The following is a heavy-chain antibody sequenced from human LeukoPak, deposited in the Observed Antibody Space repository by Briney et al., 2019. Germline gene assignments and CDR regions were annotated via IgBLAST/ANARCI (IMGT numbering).Heavy chain of an antibody. CDR1: GGSISTRNYY. J-gene: IGHJ6*03. CDR2: INHSGST. CDR3: ARRVPAAIISRTNYYMDV. Sequence: RSSETLSLTCTVSGGSISTRNYYWGWIRQPPGKGLEWIGEINHSGSTNYNPSLKSRVTISVDTSKNQFSLKLSSVTAADTAVYYCARRVPAAIISRTNYYMDVWGKGTTVTVSS. V-gene: IGHV4-39*07. D-gene: IGHD2-2*01.